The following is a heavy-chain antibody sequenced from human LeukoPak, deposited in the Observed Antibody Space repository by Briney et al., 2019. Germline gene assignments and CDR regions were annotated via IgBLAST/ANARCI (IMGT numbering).Heavy chain of an antibody. CDR3: ARDRGCSGGGCYSARFDP. D-gene: IGHD2-15*01. CDR1: GGSISSGGYY. CDR2: IYYSGST. V-gene: IGHV4-31*03. Sequence: PSETLSLTCTVSGGSISSGGYYWNWIRQHPGKGLERIGYIYYSGSTYYNPSLKSRVTISVDTSKNQFSLKLSSVTAADTAVYYCARDRGCSGGGCYSARFDPWGQGTLVTVSS. J-gene: IGHJ5*02.